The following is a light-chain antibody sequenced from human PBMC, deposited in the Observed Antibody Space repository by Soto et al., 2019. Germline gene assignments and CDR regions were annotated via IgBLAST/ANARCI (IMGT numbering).Light chain of an antibody. CDR3: YHYSVFPLT. CDR2: KAS. J-gene: IGKJ4*01. Sequence: DIQMTQFPSTLSASVGDRVTITCRASESISSWLAWYQQKPGKAPKILIYKASTLQSGVPSRFTGSVSGTEFPLTSSSLQPDLLATYYSYHYSVFPLTFGGGTKGVIK. CDR1: ESISSW. V-gene: IGKV1-5*03.